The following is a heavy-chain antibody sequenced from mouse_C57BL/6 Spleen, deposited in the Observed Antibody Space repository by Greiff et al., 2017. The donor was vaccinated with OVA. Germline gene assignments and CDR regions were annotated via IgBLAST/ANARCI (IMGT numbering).Heavy chain of an antibody. CDR1: GYSITSGYD. D-gene: IGHD2-2*01. CDR2: ISYSGST. J-gene: IGHJ4*01. V-gene: IGHV3-1*01. Sequence: VQLQQSGPGMVKPSQSLSLTCTVTGYSITSGYDWHWIRHFPGNKLEWMGYISYSGSTNYNPSLKSRISITHDTSKNHFFLKLNSVTTEDTATYYCARGDGYDVGYYAMDYWGQGTSVTVSS. CDR3: ARGDGYDVGYYAMDY.